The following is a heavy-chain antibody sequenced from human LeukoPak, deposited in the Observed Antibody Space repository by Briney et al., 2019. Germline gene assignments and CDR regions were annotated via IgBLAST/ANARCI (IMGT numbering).Heavy chain of an antibody. CDR3: ARAPPYYYYGMDV. V-gene: IGHV4-59*11. Sequence: SETLSLTCTVSGDSISSHYWTWIRQPPGKGLEWIGYIYYSGSTYYNPSLKSRVTISVDTSKNQFSLKLSSVTAADTAVYYCARAPPYYYYGMDVWGQGTTVTVSS. CDR2: IYYSGST. J-gene: IGHJ6*02. CDR1: GDSISSHY.